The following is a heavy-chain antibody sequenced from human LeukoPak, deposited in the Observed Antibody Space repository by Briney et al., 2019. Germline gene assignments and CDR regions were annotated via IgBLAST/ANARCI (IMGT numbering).Heavy chain of an antibody. V-gene: IGHV1-18*01. D-gene: IGHD1-26*01. CDR3: ARWASGFQFDY. J-gene: IGHJ4*02. Sequence: ASVKVSCKASGYTFTSYGISWVRQAPGQGLEWMGWISAYNGYTNYAQGLQGRVTMTTDTSTSTAYMELRSLRSDDTAVYYCARWASGFQFDYWGQGTLVTVSS. CDR2: ISAYNGYT. CDR1: GYTFTSYG.